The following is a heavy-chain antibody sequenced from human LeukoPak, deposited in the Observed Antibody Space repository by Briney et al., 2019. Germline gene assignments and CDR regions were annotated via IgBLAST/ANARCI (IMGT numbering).Heavy chain of an antibody. Sequence: QAGGSLRLSCAASGFTFSSYAMSWVRQAPGKGLEWVSAISGSGGSTYYADSVKGRFTISRDNSKNTLYLQMNSLRAEDTAVYYCAKVKVAIAAVNDGMDVWGQGTTVTVSS. CDR2: ISGSGGST. V-gene: IGHV3-23*01. J-gene: IGHJ6*02. CDR3: AKVKVAIAAVNDGMDV. D-gene: IGHD6-13*01. CDR1: GFTFSSYA.